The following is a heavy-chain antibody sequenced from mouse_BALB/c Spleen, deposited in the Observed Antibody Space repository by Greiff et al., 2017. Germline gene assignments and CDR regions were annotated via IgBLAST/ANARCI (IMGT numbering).Heavy chain of an antibody. V-gene: IGHV5-17*02. CDR2: ISSGSSTI. J-gene: IGHJ2*01. D-gene: IGHD1-1*01. CDR1: GFTFSSFG. Sequence: EVKLMESGGGLVQPGGSRKLSCAASGFTFSSFGMHWVRQAPEKGLEWVAYISSGSSTIYYADTVKGRFTISRDNPKNTLFLQMTSLRSEDTAMYYCARKTRYDYFDYWGQGTTLTVSS. CDR3: ARKTRYDYFDY.